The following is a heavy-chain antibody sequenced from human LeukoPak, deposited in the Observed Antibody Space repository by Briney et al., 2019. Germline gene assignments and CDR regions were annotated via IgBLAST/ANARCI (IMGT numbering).Heavy chain of an antibody. CDR1: GGSISSYY. CDR2: IYTSGST. Sequence: SETLSLTCTVSGGSISSYYWSWIRQPAGKGLEWIGRIYTSGSTNYNPSLKSRVTISVDTSKNQFSLKLSSVTAADTAVYYCASVVNYYDSSGYYSGWFDPWGQGTLVTVSS. J-gene: IGHJ5*02. CDR3: ASVVNYYDSSGYYSGWFDP. D-gene: IGHD3-22*01. V-gene: IGHV4-4*07.